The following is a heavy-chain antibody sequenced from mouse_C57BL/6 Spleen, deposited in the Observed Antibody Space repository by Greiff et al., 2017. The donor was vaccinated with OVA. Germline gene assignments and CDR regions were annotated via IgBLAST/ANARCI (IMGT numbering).Heavy chain of an antibody. CDR3: AREGSYYGSSYAMDY. J-gene: IGHJ4*01. D-gene: IGHD1-1*01. V-gene: IGHV3-6*01. CDR2: ISYDGSN. Sequence: EVKLMESGPGLVKPSQSLSLTCSVTGYSITSGYYWNWIRQFPGNKLEWMGYISYDGSNNYNPSLKNRISITRDTSKNQFFLKLNSVTTEDTATYYCAREGSYYGSSYAMDYWGQGTSVTVSS. CDR1: GYSITSGYY.